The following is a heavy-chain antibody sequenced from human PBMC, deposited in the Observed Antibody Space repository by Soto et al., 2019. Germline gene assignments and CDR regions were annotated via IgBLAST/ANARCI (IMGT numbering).Heavy chain of an antibody. D-gene: IGHD3-22*01. CDR1: GGTFSNDA. V-gene: IGHV1-69*01. CDR2: LIPFFGSP. Sequence: VLLVQSGAEVQKPGSSVKVSCKASGGTFSNDAISWVRQAPGQRLEWVGGLIPFFGSPNYAQSFRGRVTSTADESTTPADMELRSLTSEDTAMYFCARARAESPMTQEDFFDSWGQGTLV. CDR3: ARARAESPMTQEDFFDS. J-gene: IGHJ4*02.